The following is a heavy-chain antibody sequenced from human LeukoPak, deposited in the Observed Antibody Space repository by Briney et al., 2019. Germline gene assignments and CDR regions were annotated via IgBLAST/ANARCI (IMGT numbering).Heavy chain of an antibody. CDR2: IYHSGST. J-gene: IGHJ4*02. V-gene: IGHV4-30-2*01. CDR1: GGSISSGGYS. CDR3: ARGHYYGSGSHFDY. D-gene: IGHD3-10*01. Sequence: SETLSLTCAVSGGSISSGGYSWSWIRQPPGKGLEWIGYIYHSGSTYYNPSLKSRVTISVDRSKNQFSLKLSSVTAADTAVYYCARGHYYGSGSHFDYWGQGTLVTVSS.